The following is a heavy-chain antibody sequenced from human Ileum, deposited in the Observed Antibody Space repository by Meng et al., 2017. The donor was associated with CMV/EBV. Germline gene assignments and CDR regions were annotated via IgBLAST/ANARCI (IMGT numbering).Heavy chain of an antibody. CDR3: AHSKFEEWSFDY. J-gene: IGHJ4*02. CDR1: GFSISTSGVG. V-gene: IGHV2-5*02. D-gene: IGHD3-3*01. Sequence: QITLKEPCPTLVKPTQTLTLTCTLSGFSISTSGVGVGWIRQPPGKALEWLALIYWDDDKRYSPSLKSRLTITKDTSKNQVVLTMTNMDPVDTATYYCAHSKFEEWSFDYWGQGTLVTVSS. CDR2: IYWDDDK.